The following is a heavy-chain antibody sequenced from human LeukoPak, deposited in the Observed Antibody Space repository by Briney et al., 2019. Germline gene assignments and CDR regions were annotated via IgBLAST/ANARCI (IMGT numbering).Heavy chain of an antibody. Sequence: GASVKVSCKASGYTFTSYYMHWVRQAPGQGLEWVGIINPSGGSTSYAQKFQGRVTMTRDTSTSTVYMELSGLRSEDTAVYYCARGSRITGPFDIWGQGTMVTVSS. J-gene: IGHJ3*02. CDR1: GYTFTSYY. CDR3: ARGSRITGPFDI. CDR2: INPSGGST. V-gene: IGHV1-46*01. D-gene: IGHD1-14*01.